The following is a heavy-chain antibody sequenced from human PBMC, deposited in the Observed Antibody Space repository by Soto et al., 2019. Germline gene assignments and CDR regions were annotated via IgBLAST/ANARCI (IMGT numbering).Heavy chain of an antibody. J-gene: IGHJ4*02. CDR2: ISYDGSNK. CDR1: GFTFSSYA. Sequence: GGSLRLSCAASGFTFSSYAMHWVRQAPGKGLEWVAVISYDGSNKYYADSVKGRFTISRDNSKNTLYLQMNSLRAEDTAVYYCARTVYYSFHDYWGQGTLVTVSS. D-gene: IGHD3-10*01. CDR3: ARTVYYSFHDY. V-gene: IGHV3-30-3*01.